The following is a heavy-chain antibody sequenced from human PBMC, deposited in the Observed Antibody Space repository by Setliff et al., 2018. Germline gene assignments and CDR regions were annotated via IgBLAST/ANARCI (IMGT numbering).Heavy chain of an antibody. V-gene: IGHV4-4*02. CDR2: ISHSGIT. CDR3: TVRDFNCTDGRCAYFFDP. Sequence: SETLSLTCAVSGGSNSGGTWWTWVRQSPEKGLEWIGEISHSGITNYKSSLKSRATISIDMSKRQFSLDLTSVTAADTAIYFCTVRDFNCTDGRCAYFFDPWGQGARVTVSS. CDR1: GGSNSGGTW. D-gene: IGHD2-8*02. J-gene: IGHJ1*01.